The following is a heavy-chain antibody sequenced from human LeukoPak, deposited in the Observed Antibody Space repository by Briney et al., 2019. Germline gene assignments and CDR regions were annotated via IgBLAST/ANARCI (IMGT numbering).Heavy chain of an antibody. V-gene: IGHV4-34*01. CDR3: ARGPPSMGIGHYFDY. D-gene: IGHD2-2*03. J-gene: IGHJ4*02. CDR1: GGSFSGCY. Sequence: SDTLSLTCAVYGGSFSGCYWSWVRQPPGKGLEWIGEVNHRGSTNYDPSLKSRVTISVDTTKNQFSLKMNSKTAADTAVYYFARGPPSMGIGHYFDYWGQGTLVTVSS. CDR2: VNHRGST.